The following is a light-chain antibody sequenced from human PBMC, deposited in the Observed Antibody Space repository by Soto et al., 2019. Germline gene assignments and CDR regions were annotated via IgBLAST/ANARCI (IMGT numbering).Light chain of an antibody. Sequence: DIQMTQSPASLSASVGDRVTITCQASQDISKYLNWYQQKAGKAPKLLIYDTSELHTGVPSRFSGSGSGTGFTFTISSLQPEDIATYYCKQYDKLVSFGQGTKLEIK. J-gene: IGKJ2*01. CDR1: QDISKY. CDR2: DTS. V-gene: IGKV1-33*01. CDR3: KQYDKLVS.